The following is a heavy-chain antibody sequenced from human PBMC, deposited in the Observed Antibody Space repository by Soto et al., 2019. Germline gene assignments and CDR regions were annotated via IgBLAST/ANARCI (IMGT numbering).Heavy chain of an antibody. V-gene: IGHV5-10-1*01. D-gene: IGHD1-7*01. CDR3: ARPQTGTTVYYYCMDV. CDR1: GYSFTSYW. J-gene: IGHJ6*02. CDR2: IDPSDSYT. Sequence: PGESLKISCKGSGYSFTSYWISWVRQMPGKGLEWMGRIDPSDSYTNYSPSFQGHVTISADKSISTAYLQWSSLKASDTAMYYCARPQTGTTVYYYCMDVWGQGTTVTVSS.